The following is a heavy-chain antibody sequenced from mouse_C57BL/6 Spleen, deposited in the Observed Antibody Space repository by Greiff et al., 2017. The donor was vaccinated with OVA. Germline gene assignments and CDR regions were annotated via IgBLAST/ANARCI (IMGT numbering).Heavy chain of an antibody. Sequence: VQLQQSGAELARPGASVKLSCKASGYTFTSYGISWVKQRTGQGLEWIGEIYPRSGNTYYNEKFKGKATLTADKSSSTAYMELRSLTSEDSAVYFCARLGLSITTVVATDWYFDVWGTGTTVTVSS. D-gene: IGHD1-1*01. CDR1: GYTFTSYG. CDR3: ARLGLSITTVVATDWYFDV. V-gene: IGHV1-81*01. J-gene: IGHJ1*03. CDR2: IYPRSGNT.